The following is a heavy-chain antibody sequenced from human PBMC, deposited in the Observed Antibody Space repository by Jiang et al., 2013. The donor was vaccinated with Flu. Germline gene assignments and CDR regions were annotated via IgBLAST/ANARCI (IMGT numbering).Heavy chain of an antibody. CDR2: ISSSSLSK. J-gene: IGHJ6*02. CDR3: ARSTGSPAYYFGMDV. CDR1: GFTFSTHS. V-gene: IGHV3-48*02. Sequence: LSCAASGFTFSTHSMNWVRQAPGKGLDWVAYISSSSLSKYYADSVKGRFTISRDNAKNSVYLQMNSLRDEDTAVYFCARSTGSPAYYFGMDVWGQGTTVTVSS.